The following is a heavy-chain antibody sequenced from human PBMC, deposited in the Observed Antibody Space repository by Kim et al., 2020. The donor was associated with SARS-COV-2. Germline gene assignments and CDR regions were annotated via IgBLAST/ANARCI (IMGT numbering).Heavy chain of an antibody. J-gene: IGHJ6*04. D-gene: IGHD3-3*01. V-gene: IGHV5-10-1*01. CDR2: IDPSDSYT. CDR1: GYSFTSYW. CDR3: ARHMVEWLSYGMDV. Sequence: GESLKISCKGSGYSFTSYWFSWVRQMPGKGLEWMGRIDPSDSYTKYSPSFQGHVTISADKSISTAYLQWSSLKASDTAMYYCARHMVEWLSYGMDVWGDGTTLSPSS.